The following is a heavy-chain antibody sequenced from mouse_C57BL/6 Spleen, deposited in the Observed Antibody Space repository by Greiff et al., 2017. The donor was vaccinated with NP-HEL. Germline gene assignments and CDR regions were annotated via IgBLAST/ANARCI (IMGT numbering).Heavy chain of an antibody. CDR3: ARRKDYDYDEDWYFDV. Sequence: VQLQQSGPELVKPGASVKISCKASGYAFSSSWMNWVKQRPGKGLEWIGRIYPGDGDTNYNGKFKGKATLTADKSSSTAYMQLSSLTSEDSAVYFCARRKDYDYDEDWYFDVWGTGTTVTVSS. CDR1: GYAFSSSW. V-gene: IGHV1-82*01. J-gene: IGHJ1*03. CDR2: IYPGDGDT. D-gene: IGHD2-4*01.